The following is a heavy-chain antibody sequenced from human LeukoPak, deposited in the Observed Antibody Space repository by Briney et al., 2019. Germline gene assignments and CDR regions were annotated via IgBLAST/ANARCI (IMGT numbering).Heavy chain of an antibody. CDR2: INHSGST. V-gene: IGHV4-34*01. CDR3: ARLFRWGVRGVTTNWFDP. D-gene: IGHD3-10*01. Sequence: PSETLSLTCAVYGGSFSGYYWSWIRQPPGKGLEWIGEINHSGSTNYNPSLKSRVTISVDTSKNQFSLKLSSVTAADTAVYYCARLFRWGVRGVTTNWFDPWGQGTLVTVSS. CDR1: GGSFSGYY. J-gene: IGHJ5*02.